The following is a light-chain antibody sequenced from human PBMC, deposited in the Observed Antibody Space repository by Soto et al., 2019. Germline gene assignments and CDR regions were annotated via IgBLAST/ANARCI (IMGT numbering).Light chain of an antibody. CDR3: AAWDDSLNGPL. J-gene: IGLJ2*01. Sequence: QSVLTQPPSASGTPGQRVTISCSGSSSNIGRNTVNWYRQLPGTAPKLLIYSNNQRPSGVPDRFSASKSGTSASLAISGIRSEDEADYYCAAWDDSLNGPLFGGGTKVTVL. CDR1: SSNIGRNT. CDR2: SNN. V-gene: IGLV1-44*01.